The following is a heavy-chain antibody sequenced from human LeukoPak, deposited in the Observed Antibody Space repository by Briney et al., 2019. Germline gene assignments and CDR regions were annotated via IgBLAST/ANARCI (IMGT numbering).Heavy chain of an antibody. D-gene: IGHD7-27*01. Sequence: GASVKVSCTASGYTFTSFDINWVRQASGQGLEWMGWMNPHSGNTDFEQKFQGRVTLIRNTSISTAYMELSSLRSEDSAIYYCARRNWAYWYFDLWGRGAPVTVSS. V-gene: IGHV1-8*01. CDR2: MNPHSGNT. J-gene: IGHJ2*01. CDR3: ARRNWAYWYFDL. CDR1: GYTFTSFD.